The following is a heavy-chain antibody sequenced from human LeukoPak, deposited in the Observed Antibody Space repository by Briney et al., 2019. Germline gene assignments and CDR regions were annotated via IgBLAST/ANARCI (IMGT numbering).Heavy chain of an antibody. CDR3: ARDSASGATNY. J-gene: IGHJ4*02. CDR2: IYYSGST. CDR1: GGSISSGGYS. Sequence: PSETLSLTCAVSGGSISSGGYSWSWIRQPPGKGLEWIGYIYYSGSTYYNPSLKSRVTISVDTSKNQFSLKLSSVTAADTAVYYCARDSASGATNYWGQGTLVTVSS. D-gene: IGHD1-26*01. V-gene: IGHV4-30-4*07.